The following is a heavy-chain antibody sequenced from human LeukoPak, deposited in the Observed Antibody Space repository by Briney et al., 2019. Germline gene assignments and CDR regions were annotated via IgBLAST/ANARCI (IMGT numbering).Heavy chain of an antibody. J-gene: IGHJ6*03. Sequence: SETLSLTCTVSGGSISSYYWSWIRQPAGKGLEWIGRISTSVITNYNPSLKSRVTMSVDTSKNQFSLRLSSVTAADTAVYYCARTPGEQRWLPHHYYYYMDVWGKGTTVTISS. CDR3: ARTPGEQRWLPHHYYYYMDV. CDR2: ISTSVIT. V-gene: IGHV4-4*07. CDR1: GGSISSYY. D-gene: IGHD5-24*01.